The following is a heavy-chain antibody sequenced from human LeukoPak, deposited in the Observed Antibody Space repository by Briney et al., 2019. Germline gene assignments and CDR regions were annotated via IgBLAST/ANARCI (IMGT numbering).Heavy chain of an antibody. CDR2: INPNSGNT. J-gene: IGHJ4*02. CDR3: ARGGRRLRYFDWLLPTHLTPPFDY. V-gene: IGHV1-8*02. Sequence: ASVKVSCKASGYTFTGYYMHWVRQAPGQGLEWMGWINPNSGNTGYAQKFQGRVTMTRNTSISTAYMELSSLRSEDTAVYYCARGGRRLRYFDWLLPTHLTPPFDYWGQGTLVTVSS. CDR1: GYTFTGYY. D-gene: IGHD3-9*01.